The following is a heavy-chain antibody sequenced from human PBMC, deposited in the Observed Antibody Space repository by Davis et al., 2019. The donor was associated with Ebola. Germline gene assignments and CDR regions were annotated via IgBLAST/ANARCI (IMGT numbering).Heavy chain of an antibody. V-gene: IGHV3-30*03. J-gene: IGHJ5*02. CDR1: GFTFSSYG. Sequence: GESLKISCAASGFTFSSYGMHWVRQAPGKGLEWVAVISYDGSNKYYADSVKGRFTISRDNSKNTLYLQMNSLRAEDTAVYYCARGGAVAGPWGQGTLVTVSS. CDR3: ARGGAVAGP. CDR2: ISYDGSNK. D-gene: IGHD6-19*01.